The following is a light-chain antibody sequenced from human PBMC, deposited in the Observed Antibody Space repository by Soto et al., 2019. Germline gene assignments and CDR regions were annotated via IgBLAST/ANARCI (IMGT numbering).Light chain of an antibody. CDR1: SSDVGGYNY. CDR3: SSYTTISTYV. V-gene: IGLV2-14*01. CDR2: DVR. J-gene: IGLJ1*01. Sequence: QSALTQPASVSGSPGQSITISCTGISSDVGGYNYVSWYQQHPGKAPKLMIYDVRNRPSGVSNRFSGSKSVNTASLTISGLQAEDGADYYCSSYTTISTYVFGTGTKLTVL.